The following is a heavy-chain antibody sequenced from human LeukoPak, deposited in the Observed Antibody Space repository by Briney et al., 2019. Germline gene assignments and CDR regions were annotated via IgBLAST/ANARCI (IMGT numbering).Heavy chain of an antibody. V-gene: IGHV3-48*03. J-gene: IGHJ5*02. CDR1: GFTFSSYE. CDR2: ISSSGSTI. D-gene: IGHD3-22*01. Sequence: AGGSLRLSCAASGFTFSSYEMNWVRQAPGKGLEWVSYISSSGSTIYYADSVKGRFTISRDNAKNSLYLQMNSLRAEDTAVYYCARDLFIKFMIVQYNWFDPWGQGTLVTVSS. CDR3: ARDLFIKFMIVQYNWFDP.